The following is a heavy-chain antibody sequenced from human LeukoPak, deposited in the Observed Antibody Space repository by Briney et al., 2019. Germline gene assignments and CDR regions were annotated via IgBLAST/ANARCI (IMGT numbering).Heavy chain of an antibody. CDR2: INTYKGDT. CDR1: GYTLTNYN. V-gene: IGHV1-2*02. J-gene: IGHJ4*02. Sequence: GASVKVSCKASGYTLTNYNITWVRQAPGQGLEWMGWINTYKGDTLYAQKFQGRVTMTRDTSISTAYMELSRLRSDDTAVYYCARDWSAGTTQIDYWGQGTLVTVSS. CDR3: ARDWSAGTTQIDY. D-gene: IGHD6-19*01.